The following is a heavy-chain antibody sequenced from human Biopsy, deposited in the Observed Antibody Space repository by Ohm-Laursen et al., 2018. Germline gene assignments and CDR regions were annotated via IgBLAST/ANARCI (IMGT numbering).Heavy chain of an antibody. CDR3: ARDYDTSGYYYVS. CDR2: IFYRGST. CDR1: GGSISNNNYY. J-gene: IGHJ5*02. Sequence: SDTLSLTCTVSGGSISNNNYYWGWIRQPPGKGLEWIGSIFYRGSTHYKPSLKSRVNISVDTSKNQFSLKLNSETAADTAVYYCARDYDTSGYYYVSWGQGTLVTVSS. D-gene: IGHD3-22*01. V-gene: IGHV4-39*01.